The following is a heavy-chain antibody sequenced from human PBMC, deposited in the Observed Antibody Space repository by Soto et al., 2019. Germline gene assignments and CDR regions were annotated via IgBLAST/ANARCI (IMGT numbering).Heavy chain of an antibody. CDR3: ARGRVEIWFDP. Sequence: LSLTCTVSGGSISSGGYYWSWIRQHPGKDLEWIAYIYYSGSTYYNPSLKSRVTISVDTSKNQFSLKLSSVTAADTAVYYCARGRVEIWFDPWGQGTLVTVSS. J-gene: IGHJ5*02. CDR2: IYYSGST. V-gene: IGHV4-31*03. D-gene: IGHD2-15*01. CDR1: GGSISSGGYY.